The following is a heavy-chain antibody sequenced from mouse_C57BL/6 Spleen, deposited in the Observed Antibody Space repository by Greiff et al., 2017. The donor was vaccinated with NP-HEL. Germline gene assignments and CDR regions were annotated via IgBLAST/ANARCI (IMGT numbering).Heavy chain of an antibody. Sequence: EVKLMESGGGLVKPGGSLKLSCAASGFTFSSYTMSWVRQTPEQRLEWVATISGGGGNTYYPDSVKGRFTISRDNAKNTLYLQMSSLRSEDTAFYYCARDDYGDFDYWGQGTTLTVSS. V-gene: IGHV5-9*01. D-gene: IGHD2-4*01. CDR3: ARDDYGDFDY. J-gene: IGHJ2*01. CDR2: ISGGGGNT. CDR1: GFTFSSYT.